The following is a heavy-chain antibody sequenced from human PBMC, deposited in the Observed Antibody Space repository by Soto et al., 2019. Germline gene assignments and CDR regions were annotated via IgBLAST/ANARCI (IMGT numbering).Heavy chain of an antibody. V-gene: IGHV4-31*03. CDR3: ARGDHDYGDSHDAFDI. Sequence: SETLSLTCTVSGGSISSGGYYWSWIRQHPGKGLEWIGYIYCSESTYYNPSLKSRVTISVDTSKNQFSLKLSSVTAADTAVYYCARGDHDYGDSHDAFDIWGQGTMVTVSS. CDR1: GGSISSGGYY. CDR2: IYCSEST. J-gene: IGHJ3*02. D-gene: IGHD4-17*01.